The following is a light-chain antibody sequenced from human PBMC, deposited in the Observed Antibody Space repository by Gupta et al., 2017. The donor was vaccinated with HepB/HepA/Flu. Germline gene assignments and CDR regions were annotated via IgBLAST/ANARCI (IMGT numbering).Light chain of an antibody. CDR2: DAS. V-gene: IGKV3-11*01. CDR3: QQRSNWPPKT. Sequence: EIVLTQSPATLSLSPGERATLSCRASQSVSSYLAWYQQKPGQAPRLLIYDASNRDTGIPARFSGSGYGKDFTLTISSREQGDFAVYYCQQRSNWPPKTFGQGTKVEIK. CDR1: QSVSSY. J-gene: IGKJ1*01.